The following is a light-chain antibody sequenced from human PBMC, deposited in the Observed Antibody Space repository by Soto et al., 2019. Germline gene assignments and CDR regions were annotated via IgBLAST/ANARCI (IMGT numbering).Light chain of an antibody. Sequence: QSAATLSVSKGERAALSCRASQSVSSKLAWYRQRPGQAPRLVIYDTSTRATGVPARFSGSGSGTEFTLTISSLQSEDFGVYYCQQYNDWFSITFGQGTRLEIK. V-gene: IGKV3-15*01. J-gene: IGKJ5*01. CDR3: QQYNDWFSIT. CDR2: DTS. CDR1: QSVSSK.